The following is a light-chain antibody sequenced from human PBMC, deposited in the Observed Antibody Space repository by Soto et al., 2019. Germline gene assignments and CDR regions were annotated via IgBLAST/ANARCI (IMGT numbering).Light chain of an antibody. CDR1: QDISNY. Sequence: DIQMTQSPSSLSASVGDRVTITCQASQDISNYLNWYQQKPGKAPKLLIYDASNLETVVPSRFSGSGSGTDFTFTISSLQPEDIATYYCQQYDNLLVTFGQGTKLEIK. V-gene: IGKV1-33*01. CDR3: QQYDNLLVT. CDR2: DAS. J-gene: IGKJ2*01.